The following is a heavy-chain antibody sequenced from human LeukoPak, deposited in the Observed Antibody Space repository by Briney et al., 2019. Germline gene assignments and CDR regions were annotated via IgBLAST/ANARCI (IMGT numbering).Heavy chain of an antibody. CDR2: IKQDGSEK. CDR3: ARGPSIAVAEYIQH. CDR1: KFIFSNYW. V-gene: IGHV3-7*01. D-gene: IGHD6-19*01. Sequence: GGSLRLSCAASKFIFSNYWMTWVRQAPGKGLEWVANIKQDGSEKYYVDSVKGRFIISRDNAKNSLYLQMNSLRAEDTAVYYCARGPSIAVAEYIQHWGQGTLVTVS. J-gene: IGHJ1*01.